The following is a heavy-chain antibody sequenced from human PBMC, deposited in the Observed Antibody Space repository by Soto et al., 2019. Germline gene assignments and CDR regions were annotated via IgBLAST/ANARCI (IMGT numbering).Heavy chain of an antibody. CDR2: IRQGGNEK. CDR1: GFMFSTYL. J-gene: IGHJ6*02. V-gene: IGHV3-7*01. CDR3: VGALTYEVPYYYYGMDV. D-gene: IGHD3-16*01. Sequence: LSCTASGFMFSTYLMSWVRQAPGKGLEWVANIRQGGNEKFYVDSVKGRFTISRDNAKRSLYLQMNSLRAEDTAVYYCVGALTYEVPYYYYGMDVWGQGTTVTVSS.